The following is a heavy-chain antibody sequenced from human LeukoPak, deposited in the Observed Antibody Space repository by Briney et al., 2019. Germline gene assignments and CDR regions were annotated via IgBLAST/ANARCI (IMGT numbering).Heavy chain of an antibody. CDR1: GGSISTYY. CDR3: ATDRDFGGNRGSFHI. D-gene: IGHD4-23*01. Sequence: SETLSLTCTVSGGSISTYYWCWIRQPQGQGLELNGYIYYSVRTDHNPSLRSRITMSVDTSKNQFSLKVSSVIAADTAKYYCATDRDFGGNRGSFHIWGQGTMVTVSS. J-gene: IGHJ3*02. CDR2: IYYSVRT. V-gene: IGHV4-59*13.